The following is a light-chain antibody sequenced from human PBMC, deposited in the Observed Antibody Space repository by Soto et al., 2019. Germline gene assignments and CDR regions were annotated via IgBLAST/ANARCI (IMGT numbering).Light chain of an antibody. J-gene: IGKJ2*01. V-gene: IGKV3-15*01. CDR2: GAS. Sequence: EIVMTQSPASLSVSPGDGATLSCRASQSVASNVAWYQQKPGQGPRLLIHGASTRAVGVPARFSGSGSGTDFTLTISSLQSEDFAVYYCQQYHNWPPQYTFCQGTKLQI. CDR1: QSVASN. CDR3: QQYHNWPPQYT.